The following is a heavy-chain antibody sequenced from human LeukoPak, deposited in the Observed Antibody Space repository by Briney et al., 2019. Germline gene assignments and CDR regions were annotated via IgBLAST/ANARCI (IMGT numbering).Heavy chain of an antibody. CDR1: GFTFSNAW. CDR3: ARYCSSTSCYCY. CDR2: IYSGGST. V-gene: IGHV3-66*01. D-gene: IGHD2-2*01. Sequence: GGSLRLSCAASGFTFSNAWMSWVRQAPGKGLEWVSVIYSGGSTYYADSVKGRFTISRDNSKNTLYLQMNSLRAEDTAVYYCARYCSSTSCYCYWGQGTLVTVSS. J-gene: IGHJ4*02.